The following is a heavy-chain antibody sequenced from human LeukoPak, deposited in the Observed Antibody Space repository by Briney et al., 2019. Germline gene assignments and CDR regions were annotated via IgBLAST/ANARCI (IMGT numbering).Heavy chain of an antibody. V-gene: IGHV3-21*01. D-gene: IGHD4-17*01. CDR1: GFTFSSYT. CDR3: ARGGSTTTMTTDFDY. Sequence: GGSLRLSCAASGFTFSSYTMHWVRQAPGKGLDWVPCISTSSSYIYYADSVKGRFTISRDNAKNSLYLQMNSLRAEDTAVYYCARGGSTTTMTTDFDYWGQGTLVTVSS. CDR2: ISTSSSYI. J-gene: IGHJ4*02.